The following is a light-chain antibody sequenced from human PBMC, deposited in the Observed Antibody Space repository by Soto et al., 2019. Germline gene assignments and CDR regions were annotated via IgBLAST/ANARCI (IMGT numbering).Light chain of an antibody. CDR2: DAS. CDR1: QSVSSY. V-gene: IGKV3-11*01. J-gene: IGKJ1*01. CDR3: QQYNNWPPWT. Sequence: EIVLTQSPATLSLSPGERATLSCRASQSVSSYLAWYQQKPGQAPRLLIYDASNRATGIPARFSGSGSGTEFTLTISSLQSEDFAAYYCQQYNNWPPWTFGQGTKVDI.